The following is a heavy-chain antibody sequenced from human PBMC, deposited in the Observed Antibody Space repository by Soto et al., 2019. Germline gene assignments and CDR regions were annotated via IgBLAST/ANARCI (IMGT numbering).Heavy chain of an antibody. CDR3: AKDDFWSGYSSYYYYGMDV. D-gene: IGHD3-3*01. CDR2: ISGSGGST. Sequence: GGSLRLSCAASGFTFSSYAMSWVRQAPGKGLEWVSAISGSGGSTYYADSVKGRFTISRDNSKNTLYLQMNSLGAEDTAVYYCAKDDFWSGYSSYYYYGMDVWGQGTTVTVSS. J-gene: IGHJ6*02. CDR1: GFTFSSYA. V-gene: IGHV3-23*01.